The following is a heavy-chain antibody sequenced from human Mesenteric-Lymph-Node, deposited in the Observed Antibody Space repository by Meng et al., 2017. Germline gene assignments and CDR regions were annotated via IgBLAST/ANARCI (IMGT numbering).Heavy chain of an antibody. CDR3: ARDRQQWLVILGYFDAFDI. D-gene: IGHD6-19*01. CDR2: ISSRSRYI. V-gene: IGHV3-21*01. CDR1: GFTFSRYS. J-gene: IGHJ3*02. Sequence: GGPLRLSFAASGFTFSRYSMNWVRQAPGKGLEWVSSISSRSRYIYYANTVKGRSTISRDNAKNSLFLKMNGQGAEDTAVYYCARDRQQWLVILGYFDAFDIWGQGTMVTVSS.